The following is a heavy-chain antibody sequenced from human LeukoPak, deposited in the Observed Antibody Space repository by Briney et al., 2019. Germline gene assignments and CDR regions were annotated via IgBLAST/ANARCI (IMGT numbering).Heavy chain of an antibody. CDR1: GFTVSTFS. J-gene: IGHJ3*01. D-gene: IGHD1-7*01. CDR3: ARRTFPNDAFDV. V-gene: IGHV3-21*01. Sequence: GESLTLSFAASGFTVSTFSMNWLGQTPGNELEWVSAISGSGSDIYYADSVKGRFTISRDNPKRSLYLQMNSLRAEDTAVYYCARRTFPNDAFDVWGQGTVVTVSS. CDR2: ISGSGSDI.